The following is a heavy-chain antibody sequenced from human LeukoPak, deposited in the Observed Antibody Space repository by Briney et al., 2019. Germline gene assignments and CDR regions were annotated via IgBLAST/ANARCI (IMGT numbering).Heavy chain of an antibody. Sequence: ASVKVSCKASGYTFTSYDINWVRQATGQGLEWMGWMNPNSGNTGYAQKFQGRGTMTRNTSISTAYMELSSLRSEDTAVYYCARAERKYYYDSSGYWGQGTLVTVSS. V-gene: IGHV1-8*01. CDR1: GYTFTSYD. D-gene: IGHD3-22*01. J-gene: IGHJ4*02. CDR2: MNPNSGNT. CDR3: ARAERKYYYDSSGY.